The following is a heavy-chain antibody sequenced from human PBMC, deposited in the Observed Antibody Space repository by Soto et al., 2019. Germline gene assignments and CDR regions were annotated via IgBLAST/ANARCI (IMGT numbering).Heavy chain of an antibody. Sequence: PPKTLSLACTVYGTPLNSADSYWTWIRQPPGKGLEWIGYIYYSGTTFHNPSLRSRISMSVDTSKNQFSLRLNSVTAADTAVYYCARGYDFAGFSPYGLDVWGQGTTVTVSS. J-gene: IGHJ6*02. V-gene: IGHV4-30-4*01. CDR1: GTPLNSADSY. CDR3: ARGYDFAGFSPYGLDV. CDR2: IYYSGTT. D-gene: IGHD3-3*01.